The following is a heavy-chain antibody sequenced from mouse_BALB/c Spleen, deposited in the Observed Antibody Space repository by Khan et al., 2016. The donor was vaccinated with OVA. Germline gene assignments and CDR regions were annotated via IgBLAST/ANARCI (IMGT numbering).Heavy chain of an antibody. CDR2: IWTGGIT. D-gene: IGHD2-4*01. CDR1: GFSLSNYG. Sequence: VQLVESGPGLVAPSQSLSITCTVSGFSLSNYGIHWVRQPPGKGLEWLGVIWTGGITNYNSALMSRLIISKDNSNSQVFLKMNRLQTDDTAIYYCARSYDYDVGGFAYWGQGTLVTVSA. J-gene: IGHJ3*01. CDR3: ARSYDYDVGGFAY. V-gene: IGHV2-9*02.